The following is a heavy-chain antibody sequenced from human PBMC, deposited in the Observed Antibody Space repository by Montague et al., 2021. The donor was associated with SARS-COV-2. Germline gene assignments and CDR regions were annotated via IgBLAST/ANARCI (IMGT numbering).Heavy chain of an antibody. V-gene: IGHV3-30-3*01. CDR1: GFIFSTYT. D-gene: IGHD1-26*01. CDR3: ARGYGGTYFGAFDI. CDR2: ISYDGSNK. Sequence: SLRLSCAASGFIFSTYTMHWVRQAPGKGLEWVAVISYDGSNKYYADSVKGRFTISRDNSKNTLYLQMNSLRPEDTAAYYCARGYGGTYFGAFDIWGRGTMVTVSS. J-gene: IGHJ3*02.